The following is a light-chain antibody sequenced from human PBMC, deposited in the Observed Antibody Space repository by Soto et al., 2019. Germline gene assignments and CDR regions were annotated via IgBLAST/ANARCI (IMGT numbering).Light chain of an antibody. V-gene: IGLV1-47*01. J-gene: IGLJ2*01. CDR2: RNN. CDR3: AAWDDSLSGRV. Sequence: QSVLTQPPSASGTPGQRVTISCSGSSSNIGSHYVYWYQQLPGTAPKLRIYRNNQRPSGVPDRFSGSKSGTSASLAISGLRSEDEADYYCAAWDDSLSGRVFGGGTKLTVL. CDR1: SSNIGSHY.